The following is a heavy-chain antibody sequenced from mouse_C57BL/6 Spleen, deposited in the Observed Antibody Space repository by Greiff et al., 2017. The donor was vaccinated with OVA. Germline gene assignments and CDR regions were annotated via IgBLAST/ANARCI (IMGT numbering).Heavy chain of an antibody. CDR2: IYPRSGNT. D-gene: IGHD1-1*01. CDR1: GYTFTSYG. Sequence: QVQLKQSGAELARPGASVKLSCKASGYTFTSYGISWVKQRTGQGLEWIGEIYPRSGNTYYNEKFKGKATLTADKSSSTAYMELRSLTSEDSAVYFCARSRTTVVAGDWGQGTLVTVSA. V-gene: IGHV1-81*01. J-gene: IGHJ3*01. CDR3: ARSRTTVVAGD.